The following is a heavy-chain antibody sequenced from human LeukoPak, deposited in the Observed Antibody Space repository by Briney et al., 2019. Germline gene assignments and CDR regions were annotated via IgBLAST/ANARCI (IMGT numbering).Heavy chain of an antibody. Sequence: PSETLSLTCTVSGGSISSYYWSWIRQPPGKGLEWIGYIYYSGSTNYNPSLKSRVTISVDTSKNQFSLKLSSVTAADTAVYYCARDRVLGGYPRSNDAFDIWGQGTMVTVSS. CDR1: GGSISSYY. V-gene: IGHV4-59*01. CDR3: ARDRVLGGYPRSNDAFDI. CDR2: IYYSGST. D-gene: IGHD5-12*01. J-gene: IGHJ3*02.